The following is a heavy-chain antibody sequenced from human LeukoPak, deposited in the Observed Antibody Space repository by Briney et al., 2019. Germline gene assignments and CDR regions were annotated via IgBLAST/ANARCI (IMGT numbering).Heavy chain of an antibody. CDR3: TREVRLRHKYYYMDV. D-gene: IGHD4-17*01. Sequence: GGSLRLSCVASGFTFSDHYMSWIRQAPGKGLEWISYITNSGSTTFYADSVKGRFSISRDNANNSLFLQMNSLRAEDTAVYYCTREVRLRHKYYYMDVWGKGTTVTVSS. CDR2: ITNSGSTT. CDR1: GFTFSDHY. V-gene: IGHV3-11*04. J-gene: IGHJ6*03.